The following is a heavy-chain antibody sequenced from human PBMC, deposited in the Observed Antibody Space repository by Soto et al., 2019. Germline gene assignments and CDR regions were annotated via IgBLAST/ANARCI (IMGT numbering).Heavy chain of an antibody. J-gene: IGHJ4*02. Sequence: QVQLVQSGAEVKKPGASVKVSCKASGYTFTSYGISWVRQAPGQGLEWMGWISAYNGNTNYAQKLQGRVTMTTDTSKSTAYMELRSLRSDDTAVYYCARDRVDIVATADGLGALAYYWGQGTLVTVAS. D-gene: IGHD5-12*01. CDR2: ISAYNGNT. V-gene: IGHV1-18*01. CDR1: GYTFTSYG. CDR3: ARDRVDIVATADGLGALAYY.